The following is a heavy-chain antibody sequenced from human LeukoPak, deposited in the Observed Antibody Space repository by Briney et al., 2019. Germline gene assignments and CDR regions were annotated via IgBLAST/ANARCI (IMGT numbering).Heavy chain of an antibody. CDR1: GDPIISYY. CDR2: IYTSGTT. J-gene: IGHJ4*02. CDR3: ARAHSNGWYDFDY. V-gene: IGHV4-4*07. Sequence: SETLSLTCTVSGDPIISYYWSWIRQPAGKGLEWIGRIYTSGTTNYNPSLKSRVTMSVDTSKNQFSLKLSSVTAADTAVYYCARAHSNGWYDFDYWGQGTLVTVSS. D-gene: IGHD6-19*01.